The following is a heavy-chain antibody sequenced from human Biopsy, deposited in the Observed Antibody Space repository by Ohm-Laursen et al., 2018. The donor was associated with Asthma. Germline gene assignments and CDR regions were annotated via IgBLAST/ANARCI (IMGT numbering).Heavy chain of an antibody. V-gene: IGHV3-53*01. CDR3: ARWDSSGWSHYYFDY. Sequence: SLRLSRTASGFTVSRDHMFWVRQAPGKGLEWVSVIYSGGTLHTADSARGRFTISRDFSKNTLHLQMHSLRVEDAAVYYCARWDSSGWSHYYFDYWGQGTLVTVSS. D-gene: IGHD6-19*01. CDR1: GFTVSRDH. J-gene: IGHJ4*02. CDR2: IYSGGTL.